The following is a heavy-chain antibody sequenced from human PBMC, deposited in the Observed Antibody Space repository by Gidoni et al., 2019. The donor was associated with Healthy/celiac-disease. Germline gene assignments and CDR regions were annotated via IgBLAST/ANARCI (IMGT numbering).Heavy chain of an antibody. J-gene: IGHJ5*02. CDR2: IYYSGST. CDR3: ARHVGGTSPEVWYWFDP. CDR1: GGSISSYY. Sequence: QVQLQESGPGLVKPSETLSLTCTVSGGSISSYYWSLIRQPPGKGLEWIGYIYYSGSTNYNPSLKSRVTISVDTSKNQFSLKLSSVTAADTAVYYCARHVGGTSPEVWYWFDPWGQGTLVTVSS. D-gene: IGHD1-26*01. V-gene: IGHV4-59*08.